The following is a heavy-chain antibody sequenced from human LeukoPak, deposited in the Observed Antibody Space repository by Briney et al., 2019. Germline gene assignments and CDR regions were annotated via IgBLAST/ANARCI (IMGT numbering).Heavy chain of an antibody. CDR3: TTENVATMVRGVIITFFYYYGMDV. J-gene: IGHJ6*02. V-gene: IGHV3-15*01. CDR2: IKSKTDGGTT. Sequence: GGSLRLSCAASGFTFSNAWMSWVRQAPGKGLEWVGRIKSKTDGGTTDYAAPVKGRFTIPRDDSKNTLYLQMNSLKTEDTAVYYCTTENVATMVRGVIITFFYYYGMDVWGQGTTVTVSS. CDR1: GFTFSNAW. D-gene: IGHD3-10*01.